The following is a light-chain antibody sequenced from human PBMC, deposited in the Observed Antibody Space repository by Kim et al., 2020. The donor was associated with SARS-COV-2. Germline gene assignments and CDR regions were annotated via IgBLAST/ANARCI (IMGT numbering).Light chain of an antibody. CDR2: DVS. CDR1: SSDVGGYNY. V-gene: IGLV2-14*04. Sequence: GQSITISGAGTSSDVGGYNYVSLYQQHPGKAPKHMIYDVSKRPSGVSNRFSGSKSGNTASLTISGLQAEDEADYYCSSYTSSSTWVFGGGTKLTVL. CDR3: SSYTSSSTWV. J-gene: IGLJ3*02.